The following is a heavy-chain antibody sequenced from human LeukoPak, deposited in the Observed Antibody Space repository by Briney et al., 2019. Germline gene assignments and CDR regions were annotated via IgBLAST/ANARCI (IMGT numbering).Heavy chain of an antibody. Sequence: PGGSLRLSCAASGFTFSSYATSWVRQAPGKGLEWVANIKQDGGEKYYVESVKGRFTISRDNVKNSLYLQMNSLRVEDTAVYYCARARGGYDLDYWGQGTLVTVSS. CDR1: GFTFSSYA. D-gene: IGHD5-12*01. J-gene: IGHJ4*02. CDR2: IKQDGGEK. V-gene: IGHV3-7*01. CDR3: ARARGGYDLDY.